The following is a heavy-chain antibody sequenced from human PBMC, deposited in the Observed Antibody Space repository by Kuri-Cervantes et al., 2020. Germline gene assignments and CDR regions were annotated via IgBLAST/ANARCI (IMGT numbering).Heavy chain of an antibody. V-gene: IGHV1-18*01. CDR1: GYTFNNYG. J-gene: IGHJ5*02. D-gene: IGHD1-26*01. Sequence: ASVKVSCKTSGYTFNNYGISWVRQAPGQGLEWMGCISPYNGNTNYAQKLQGRVTMTTDTSTSTAYMELRSLRSDDTAVYYCARLPNPVGATWWFDPWGQGTLVTVSS. CDR3: ARLPNPVGATWWFDP. CDR2: ISPYNGNT.